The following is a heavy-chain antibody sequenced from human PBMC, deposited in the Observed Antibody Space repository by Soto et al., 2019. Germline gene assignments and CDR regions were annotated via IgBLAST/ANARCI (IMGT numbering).Heavy chain of an antibody. J-gene: IGHJ4*02. CDR2: IYSGGST. CDR3: VRDGGHRGDY. Sequence: GGSLRLSCAASGFTVSTKYMSWVCQAPGKGLEWVSVIYSGGSTFYADSVRGRFTISRDNAKNTLYLQMNNLRDVYTAMFYCVRDGGHRGDYWGPGTLVTVSS. V-gene: IGHV3-66*01. D-gene: IGHD3-10*01. CDR1: GFTVSTKY.